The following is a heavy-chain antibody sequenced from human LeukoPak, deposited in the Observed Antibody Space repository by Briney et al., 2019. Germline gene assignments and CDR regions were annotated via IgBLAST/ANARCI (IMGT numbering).Heavy chain of an antibody. CDR3: ARDRRSSNSNWFDP. CDR1: GYTFTGYY. V-gene: IGHV1-2*02. Sequence: ASVKVSCKASGYTFTGYYMHWVRQAPGQGLEWMGWINPNSGGTNYAQKFQGRVTMIRDTSISTAYMELSRLRSDDTAVYYCARDRRSSNSNWFDPWGQGTLVTVSS. CDR2: INPNSGGT. J-gene: IGHJ5*02. D-gene: IGHD6-13*01.